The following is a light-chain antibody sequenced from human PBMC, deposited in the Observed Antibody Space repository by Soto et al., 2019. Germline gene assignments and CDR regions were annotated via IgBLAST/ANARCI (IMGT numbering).Light chain of an antibody. Sequence: EIVMTQSPATLSVSPGERVTLSCRASQGIGIPLAWYRQAPGQAPRLLIYSASTRATTIPARFSGSGSGTEFPLTISSLQPDDFASYYCQQYNSSPWTFGQGTKVDIK. CDR3: QQYNSSPWT. V-gene: IGKV3-15*01. CDR2: SAS. J-gene: IGKJ1*01. CDR1: QGIGIP.